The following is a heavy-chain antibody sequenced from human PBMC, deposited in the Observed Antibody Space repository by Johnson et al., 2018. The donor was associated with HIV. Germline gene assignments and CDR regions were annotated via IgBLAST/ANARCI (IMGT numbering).Heavy chain of an antibody. CDR2: ISYDGSNK. D-gene: IGHD2-2*01. CDR3: AKESGYCSSSSCYGYAFDI. Sequence: QVQLVESGGGVVQPGRSLRLSCAASGFTFSSYAMHWVRQAPGKGLEWVAVISYDGSNKYYADSVKGRFTISRDNSKNTLYLQMNSLRAEDTAEYYCAKESGYCSSSSCYGYAFDIWGQGTMVTVSS. J-gene: IGHJ3*02. V-gene: IGHV3-30-3*01. CDR1: GFTFSSYA.